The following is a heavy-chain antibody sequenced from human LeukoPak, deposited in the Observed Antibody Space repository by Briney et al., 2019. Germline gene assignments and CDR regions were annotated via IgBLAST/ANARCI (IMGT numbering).Heavy chain of an antibody. CDR2: IYYSGST. CDR3: ARGYYDSSGSYYFDY. CDR1: GGSISSGDYY. D-gene: IGHD3-22*01. Sequence: PTQTLSLTCTVSGGSISSGDYYWSWIRQHPGKGLEWIGYIYYSGSTYYNPSLKSRVTISVDTSKNQFSLKLGSVTAADTAVYYCARGYYDSSGSYYFDYWGQGTLVTVSS. V-gene: IGHV4-31*03. J-gene: IGHJ4*02.